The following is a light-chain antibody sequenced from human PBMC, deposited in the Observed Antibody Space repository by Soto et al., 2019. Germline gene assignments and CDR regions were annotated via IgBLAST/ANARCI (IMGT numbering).Light chain of an antibody. CDR3: SSYTSGATLV. CDR1: RIDVGDYNY. J-gene: IGLJ2*01. Sequence: QSALTQPASVSGSPGQAITISCTATRIDVGDYNYVYWYQQYPGKAPKLVIYEVFNRPAGVSHRFSGSKSDNTASLIIAGLQTEDEADYYCSSYTSGATLVFGGGTQLTVL. CDR2: EVF. V-gene: IGLV2-14*01.